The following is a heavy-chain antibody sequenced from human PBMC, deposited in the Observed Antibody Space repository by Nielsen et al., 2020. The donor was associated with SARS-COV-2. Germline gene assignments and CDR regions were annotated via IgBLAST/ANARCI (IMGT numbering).Heavy chain of an antibody. CDR3: ARRYCSSTSCSFLSIDY. Sequence: GESLKISCKGSGYSFTSYWIGWVRQMPGKGLEWMGIIYPGDSDTRYSPSFQSQVTISADKSISTAYLQWSSLKASDTAMYYCARRYCSSTSCSFLSIDYWGQGTLVTVSS. CDR1: GYSFTSYW. CDR2: IYPGDSDT. D-gene: IGHD2-2*01. J-gene: IGHJ4*02. V-gene: IGHV5-51*01.